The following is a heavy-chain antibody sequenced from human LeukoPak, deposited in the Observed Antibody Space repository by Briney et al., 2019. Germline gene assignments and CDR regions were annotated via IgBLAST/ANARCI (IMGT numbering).Heavy chain of an antibody. CDR2: TSAYNGNT. CDR1: GYTPTSYG. D-gene: IGHD3-16*02. J-gene: IGHJ4*02. V-gene: IGHV1-18*01. Sequence: ASVKDSRKDSGYTPTSYGISSVRQAPGQGLEWMGWTSAYNGNTNYAQKLQGRVTMTTDTPTSTAYMELRSLRSDDTAVYYRARDRRITFGGVIVIPLNYWGQGTLVTVSS. CDR3: ARDRRITFGGVIVIPLNY.